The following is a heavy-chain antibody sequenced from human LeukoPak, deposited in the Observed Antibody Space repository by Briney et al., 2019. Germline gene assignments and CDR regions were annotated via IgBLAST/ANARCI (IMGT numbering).Heavy chain of an antibody. CDR2: MNPNSGNT. Sequence: ASVKVSCKASGYTFTSYDTNWVRQATGQGLEWMGWMNPNSGNTGYAQKFQGRVTITRNTSISTAYMELSSLRSEDTAVYYCARAGLRSSKRQYYYYMDVWGKGTTVTVSS. CDR1: GYTFTSYD. D-gene: IGHD6-13*01. V-gene: IGHV1-8*03. J-gene: IGHJ6*03. CDR3: ARAGLRSSKRQYYYYMDV.